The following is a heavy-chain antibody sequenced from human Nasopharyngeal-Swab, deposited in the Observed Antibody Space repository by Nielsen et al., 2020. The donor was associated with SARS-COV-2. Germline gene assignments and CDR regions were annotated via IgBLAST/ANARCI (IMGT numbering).Heavy chain of an antibody. Sequence: LSLTCTVSGGSISSYYWSWIRQPPGKGLEWIGYIYYSGSTNYNPSLKSRVTISVDTSKNQFSLKLSSVTAADTAVYYCARTIGASRGYSYGSYYYMDVWGKGTTVTVSS. CDR2: IYYSGST. D-gene: IGHD5-18*01. CDR1: GGSISSYY. J-gene: IGHJ6*03. V-gene: IGHV4-59*01. CDR3: ARTIGASRGYSYGSYYYMDV.